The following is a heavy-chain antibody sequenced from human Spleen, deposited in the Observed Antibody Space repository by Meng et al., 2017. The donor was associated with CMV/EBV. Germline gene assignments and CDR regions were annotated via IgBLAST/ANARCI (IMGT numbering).Heavy chain of an antibody. Sequence: ASVKVSCKVSGYTLTELSMQWVRQAPGKGLEWMGGFDPEDGETIYAQKFQGRVTMTEDTSTNTAYMELSNLRSEDTAVYDYVTDDLCSGGDCSVGYWGQGTLVTVSS. CDR1: GYTLTELS. CDR3: VTDDLCSGGDCSVGY. CDR2: FDPEDGET. V-gene: IGHV1-24*01. J-gene: IGHJ4*02. D-gene: IGHD2-21*02.